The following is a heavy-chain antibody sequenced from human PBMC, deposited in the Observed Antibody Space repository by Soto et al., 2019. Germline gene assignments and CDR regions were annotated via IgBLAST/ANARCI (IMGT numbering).Heavy chain of an antibody. V-gene: IGHV2-5*02. CDR2: IYWDDDK. CDR1: GFSLSTSGVG. Sequence: SGPTLVNPTQTLTLTCTFSGFSLSTSGVGVGWIRQPPGKALEWLALIYWDDDKRYSPSLKSRLTITKDTSKNQVVLTMTNMDPVDTATYYCAHRPEKQGYDYIWGSYRLGGYFDYWGQGTLVTVSS. J-gene: IGHJ4*02. D-gene: IGHD3-16*02. CDR3: AHRPEKQGYDYIWGSYRLGGYFDY.